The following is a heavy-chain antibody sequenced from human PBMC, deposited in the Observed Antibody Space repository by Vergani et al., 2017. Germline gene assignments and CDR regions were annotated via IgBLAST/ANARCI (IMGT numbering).Heavy chain of an antibody. J-gene: IGHJ6*02. CDR3: ARAGYSYGLGRVFYYYGMDV. Sequence: QMQLVQSGPEVKKPGTSVKVSCKASGFTFTSSAMQWVRQARGQRLEWIGWIVVGSGNTNYAQKFQERVTITRDMSTSTAYMELSSLRSEDTAVYYCARAGYSYGLGRVFYYYGMDVWGQGTTVTVSS. D-gene: IGHD5-18*01. CDR2: IVVGSGNT. CDR1: GFTFTSSA. V-gene: IGHV1-58*02.